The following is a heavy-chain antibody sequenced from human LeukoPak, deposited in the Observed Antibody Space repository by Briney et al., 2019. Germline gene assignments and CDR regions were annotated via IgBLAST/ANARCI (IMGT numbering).Heavy chain of an antibody. CDR3: ARTLVAGSSWYYFDY. CDR2: IDWDDDK. CDR1: GFSLSTSGMC. V-gene: IGHV2-70*01. Sequence: SGPALVKPTQTLTLTCTFSGFSLSTSGMCVSWIRQPPGKALEWLALIDWDDDKYCSTSLKTRLTISKDTSKNQVVLTMTNMDPVDTATYYCARTLVAGSSWYYFDYWGQGTLVTVSS. J-gene: IGHJ4*02. D-gene: IGHD6-13*01.